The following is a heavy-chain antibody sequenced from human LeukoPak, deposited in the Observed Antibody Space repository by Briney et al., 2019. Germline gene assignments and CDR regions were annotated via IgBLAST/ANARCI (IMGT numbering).Heavy chain of an antibody. CDR2: ISGSGVST. CDR1: GFTFSSYA. D-gene: IGHD6-19*01. V-gene: IGHV3-23*01. J-gene: IGHJ4*02. Sequence: GGSLRLSCAASGFTFSSYAMSWVRQAPGKGLEWVSAISGSGVSTYYADSVKGRFTISRDNSKNTLYLQMNSLRAEDTAVYYCAKTVRIAVAGYYFDYWGQGTLVTVSS. CDR3: AKTVRIAVAGYYFDY.